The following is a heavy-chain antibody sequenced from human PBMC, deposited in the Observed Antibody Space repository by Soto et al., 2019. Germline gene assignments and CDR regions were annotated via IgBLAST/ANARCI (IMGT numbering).Heavy chain of an antibody. J-gene: IGHJ4*02. CDR1: GYVFISYG. V-gene: IGHV1-18*04. Sequence: QVQLVQSGAEVKKPGASVKVSCKASGYVFISYGISWVRQAPGQGLEWMGWISRHNGKTNYAQKFQGRATMTTDASRSTAYMELTSLRSDDTAVYYCVRDLDDSGNYYTDYWGQGTLVTVS. CDR2: ISRHNGKT. CDR3: VRDLDDSGNYYTDY. D-gene: IGHD3-10*01.